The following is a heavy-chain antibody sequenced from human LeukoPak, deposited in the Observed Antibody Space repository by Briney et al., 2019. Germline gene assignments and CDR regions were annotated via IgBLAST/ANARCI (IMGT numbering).Heavy chain of an antibody. V-gene: IGHV4-4*07. CDR3: ARVAVAGTDYYYMDV. Sequence: PSETLSLTCTVSGGSISSYYWSWIRQPAGKGLEWIGRIYTSGSTNYNPSLKSRVTMSVDTSKNQFSLKLSSVTAADTAVYYCARVAVAGTDYYYMDVWGKGTTVTVSS. D-gene: IGHD6-19*01. CDR1: GGSISSYY. J-gene: IGHJ6*03. CDR2: IYTSGST.